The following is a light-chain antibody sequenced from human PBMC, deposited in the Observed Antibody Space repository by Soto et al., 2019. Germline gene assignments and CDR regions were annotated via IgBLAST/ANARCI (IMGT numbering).Light chain of an antibody. Sequence: EVVLTQSPATLSLSPVERATLSCRASENVRTFVDWYQQKPGQAPRLLIYGASNRATGIPARFSGSGSGTDFTLTISNLEPEDFAVYYCQQHSHWPPWTFGQGTTGDIK. CDR1: ENVRTF. CDR3: QQHSHWPPWT. J-gene: IGKJ1*01. CDR2: GAS. V-gene: IGKV3-11*01.